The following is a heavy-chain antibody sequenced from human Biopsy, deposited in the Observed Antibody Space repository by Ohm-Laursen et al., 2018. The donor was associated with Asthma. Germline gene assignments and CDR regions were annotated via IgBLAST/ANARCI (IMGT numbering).Heavy chain of an antibody. D-gene: IGHD2-2*01. CDR1: GGTFNTSV. CDR2: INSVFGTT. Sequence: SSVKVSCKSLGGTFNTSVIGWVRQAPGHGLEWMGGINSVFGTTTYPQKFQDRVTITADDSTSTVYMELSSLRPEDTAVYYCARKAGSCISRTCYSLDFWGQGTLVTVSS. J-gene: IGHJ4*02. CDR3: ARKAGSCISRTCYSLDF. V-gene: IGHV1-69*13.